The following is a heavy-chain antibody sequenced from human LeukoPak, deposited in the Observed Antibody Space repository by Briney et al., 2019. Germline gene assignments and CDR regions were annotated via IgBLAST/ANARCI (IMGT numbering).Heavy chain of an antibody. V-gene: IGHV3-53*01. CDR1: GFTVSSNY. D-gene: IGHD5-24*01. J-gene: IGHJ4*02. CDR2: IYSGGST. CDR3: ARGEMAAITGGFDY. Sequence: GGSLRLSCAASGFTVSSNYMSWVRQAPGEGLEWVSVIYSGGSTYYADSVKGRFTISRDNSKNTLYLQMNSLRAEDTAVYYCARGEMAAITGGFDYWGQGTLVTVSS.